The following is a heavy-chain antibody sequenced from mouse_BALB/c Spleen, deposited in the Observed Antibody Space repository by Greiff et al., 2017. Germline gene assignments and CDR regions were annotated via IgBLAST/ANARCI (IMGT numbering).Heavy chain of an antibody. CDR3: ARRVRYAMDY. CDR1: GYTFTSYW. J-gene: IGHJ4*01. Sequence: QVQLQQPGAELVRPGASVKLSCKASGYTFTSYWINWVKQRPGQGLEWIGNIYPGSGSTNYDEKFKSKATLTVDTSSSTAYMQLSSLTSEDSAVYYCARRVRYAMDYWGQGTSVTVSS. CDR2: IYPGSGST. V-gene: IGHV1-55*01. D-gene: IGHD2-13*01.